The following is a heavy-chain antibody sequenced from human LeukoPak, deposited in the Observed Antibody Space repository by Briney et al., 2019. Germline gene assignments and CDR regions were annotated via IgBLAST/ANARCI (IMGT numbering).Heavy chain of an antibody. J-gene: IGHJ4*02. V-gene: IGHV3-11*01. Sequence: GGSLRLSCAASGFSISDYYMSWVRQAPGKGLEWISYISSGAGSTIKYADSVKGRFTISRDNAQNSLFLQMNSLRAEDTAVYYCARVGLREGDFDYWGQGTLVTVSS. CDR2: ISSGAGSTI. CDR3: ARVGLREGDFDY. CDR1: GFSISDYY. D-gene: IGHD3-3*01.